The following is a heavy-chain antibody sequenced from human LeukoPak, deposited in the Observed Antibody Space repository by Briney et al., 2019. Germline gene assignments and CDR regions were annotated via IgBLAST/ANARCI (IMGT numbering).Heavy chain of an antibody. CDR2: ISGSGGST. V-gene: IGHV3-23*01. CDR3: AKDKKIVVVPAAISDPYGY. D-gene: IGHD2-2*02. CDR1: GFTFSSYA. J-gene: IGHJ4*02. Sequence: GGSLRLSCAASGFTFSSYAMNWVRQAPGKGLEWVSAISGSGGSTYYADSVKGRLTISRDNSKNTLYLQMNSLRAEDTVVYYCAKDKKIVVVPAAISDPYGYWGQGTLVTASS.